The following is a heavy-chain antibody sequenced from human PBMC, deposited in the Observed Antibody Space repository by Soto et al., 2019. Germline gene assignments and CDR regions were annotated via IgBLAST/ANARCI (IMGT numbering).Heavy chain of an antibody. Sequence: SETLSLTCTVSGGSISSYYWSWIRQPPGKGLEWIGYIYYSGSTNYNPSLKSRVTISVDTSKNQFSLKLSSVTAADTAVYYCARGGSSSWYTHYYFDYWGQGTPVTVSS. CDR2: IYYSGST. D-gene: IGHD6-13*01. CDR3: ARGGSSSWYTHYYFDY. V-gene: IGHV4-59*01. J-gene: IGHJ4*02. CDR1: GGSISSYY.